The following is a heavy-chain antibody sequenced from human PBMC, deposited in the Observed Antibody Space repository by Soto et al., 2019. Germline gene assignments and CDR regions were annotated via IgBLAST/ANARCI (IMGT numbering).Heavy chain of an antibody. CDR1: GDTFNTSA. CDR3: ARVPLQPTVRYYHFGLDV. CDR2: LIPFFGTR. J-gene: IGHJ6*02. V-gene: IGHV1-69*06. Sequence: QVQLVQSGAEERKPGSSVKVSCKASGDTFNTSAIAWVRQAPGQGLHWMGGLIPFFGTRNYAQKFEGRVTISADRSTSPAYMELRGLRSEDTAVYFCARVPLQPTVRYYHFGLDVWGQGTTVTVSS. D-gene: IGHD4-4*01.